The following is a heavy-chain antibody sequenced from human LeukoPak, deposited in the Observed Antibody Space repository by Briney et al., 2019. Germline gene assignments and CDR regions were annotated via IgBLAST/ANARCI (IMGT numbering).Heavy chain of an antibody. CDR3: ARGPYFTPWTRTWHYFDY. Sequence: EASVKVSCKASGYTFTGYYMHWVRQAPGQGLEWMGWINPNSGGTNYAQKFQGRVTMTRDTSISTAYMELSRLRSDDTAVYYCARGPYFTPWTRTWHYFDYWGQGTLVTVSS. V-gene: IGHV1-2*02. D-gene: IGHD2/OR15-2a*01. CDR2: INPNSGGT. J-gene: IGHJ4*02. CDR1: GYTFTGYY.